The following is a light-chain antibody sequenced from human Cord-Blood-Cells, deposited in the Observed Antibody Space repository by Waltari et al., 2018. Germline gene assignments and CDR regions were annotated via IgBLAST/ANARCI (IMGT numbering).Light chain of an antibody. V-gene: IGLV2-11*01. CDR2: DVS. J-gene: IGLJ3*02. Sequence: QSALTQPRSVSGSPGPSVTISCTGTSSDVGGYNYVSWYQQHPGQDPKLMIYDVSKRPSGVPDRFSGSKSGNTASLTISGLQAEDEADYYCCSYAGSYTWVFGGGTKLTVL. CDR1: SSDVGGYNY. CDR3: CSYAGSYTWV.